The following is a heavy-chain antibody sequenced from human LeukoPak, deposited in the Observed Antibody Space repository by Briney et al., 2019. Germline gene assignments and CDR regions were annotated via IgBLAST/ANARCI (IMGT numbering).Heavy chain of an antibody. Sequence: GGSLRLSCAASGFTFSSFAMHWVRQAPGKGLEWVAFISYDGSNKYYADSVKGRFTISRDNAKNSLYLQMNSLRAEDTAVYYCAREVEQWPTEIGYYFDYWGQGTLVTVSS. V-gene: IGHV3-30*04. CDR2: ISYDGSNK. CDR3: AREVEQWPTEIGYYFDY. J-gene: IGHJ4*02. CDR1: GFTFSSFA. D-gene: IGHD6-19*01.